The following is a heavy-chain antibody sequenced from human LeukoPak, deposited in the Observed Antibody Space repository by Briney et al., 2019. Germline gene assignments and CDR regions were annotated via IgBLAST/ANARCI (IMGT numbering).Heavy chain of an antibody. D-gene: IGHD2-2*01. CDR3: ARGRLLSLYYYYYYMDV. J-gene: IGHJ6*03. CDR2: ISSSSSYI. Sequence: PGGSLRLSCAASGFTFSSYSMNWVRQAPGKGLEWVSSISSSSSYIYYADSVKGRFTISRDNAKNSLYLQMNSLRAEDTAVYYCARGRLLSLYYYYYYMDVWGKGTTVTVSS. CDR1: GFTFSSYS. V-gene: IGHV3-21*01.